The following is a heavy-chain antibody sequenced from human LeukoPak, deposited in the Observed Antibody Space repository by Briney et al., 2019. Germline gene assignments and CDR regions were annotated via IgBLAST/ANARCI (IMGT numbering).Heavy chain of an antibody. CDR3: AKGYQLLAPD. CDR1: GFTFSGYA. J-gene: IGHJ4*02. V-gene: IGHV3-23*01. Sequence: PGGSLRLSCAASGFTFSGYAMSWVRQAPGRGLEWVSAIRGSGGTTYYADSVKGRFTLSRDNSKNTLYLQMNSLTAEDTAVYYCAKGYQLLAPDWGQGTLVTVSS. CDR2: IRGSGGTT. D-gene: IGHD2-2*01.